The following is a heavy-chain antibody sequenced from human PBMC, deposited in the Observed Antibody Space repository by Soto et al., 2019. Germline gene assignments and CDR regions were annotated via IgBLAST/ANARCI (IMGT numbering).Heavy chain of an antibody. CDR2: INPSGGST. D-gene: IGHD2-2*01. CDR3: ARYCSSTSCPQYYYYYGMDV. V-gene: IGHV1-46*01. Sequence: ASVKVSCKASGYTFTSYYMHWVRQAPGQGLEWMGIINPSGGSTSYAQKFQGRVTMTRDTSTSTAYMELRSLRSDDTAVYYCARYCSSTSCPQYYYYYGMDVWGQGTTVTVSS. J-gene: IGHJ6*02. CDR1: GYTFTSYY.